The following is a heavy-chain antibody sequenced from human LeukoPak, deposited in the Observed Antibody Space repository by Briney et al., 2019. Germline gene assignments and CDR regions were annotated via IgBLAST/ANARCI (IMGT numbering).Heavy chain of an antibody. CDR2: IYTSGST. V-gene: IGHV4-61*02. D-gene: IGHD3-22*01. CDR3: ARDLYYYDSSVGY. J-gene: IGHJ4*02. Sequence: PSETLSLTCTVSGGSISSGSYYWSWIRQPAGKGLEWIGRIYTSGSTNYNPSLKSRATISVDTSKNQFSLKLSSVTAADTAVYYCARDLYYYDSSVGYWGQGTLVTVSS. CDR1: GGSISSGSYY.